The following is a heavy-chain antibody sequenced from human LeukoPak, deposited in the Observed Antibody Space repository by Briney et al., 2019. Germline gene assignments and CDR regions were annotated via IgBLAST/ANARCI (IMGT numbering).Heavy chain of an antibody. Sequence: SETLSLTCTVSGGSISSYYWSWIRQPPWKGLEWIGYIYYSGSTNYNPSLKSRGTISVDTSKNQFSLKLSSVTAADTAVYFCARQVVAVAGTGYFDYWGQGTLVTVSS. D-gene: IGHD6-19*01. CDR3: ARQVVAVAGTGYFDY. CDR2: IYYSGST. CDR1: GGSISSYY. J-gene: IGHJ4*02. V-gene: IGHV4-59*01.